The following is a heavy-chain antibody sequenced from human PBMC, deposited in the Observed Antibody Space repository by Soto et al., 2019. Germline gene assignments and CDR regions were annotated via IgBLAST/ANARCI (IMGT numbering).Heavy chain of an antibody. CDR3: AGVVVGATPVDY. CDR2: INAGNGNT. Sequence: QVQLVQSGAEEKKPGASVKVSCKASGYTFTSYAMHWVRQAPGQRLEWMGWINAGNGNTKYSQKFQGRVTITRDTSASTAYKELSSLRSEDTAVYYCAGVVVGATPVDYWGQGTLVTVSS. V-gene: IGHV1-3*05. J-gene: IGHJ4*02. D-gene: IGHD1-26*01. CDR1: GYTFTSYA.